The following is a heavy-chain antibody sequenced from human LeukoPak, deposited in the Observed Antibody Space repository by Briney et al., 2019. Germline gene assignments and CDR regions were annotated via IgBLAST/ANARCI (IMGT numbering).Heavy chain of an antibody. V-gene: IGHV1-69*06. Sequence: ASVKVSCQASGGTFSSYAISWVRQAPGQGLEWMGGIIPIFGTANYAQKFQGRVTITADKSTSTAYMELSSLRSEDTGVYYCARDLRGPYGDFYYFDYWGQGTLVTVSS. D-gene: IGHD4-17*01. CDR2: IIPIFGTA. CDR3: ARDLRGPYGDFYYFDY. CDR1: GGTFSSYA. J-gene: IGHJ4*02.